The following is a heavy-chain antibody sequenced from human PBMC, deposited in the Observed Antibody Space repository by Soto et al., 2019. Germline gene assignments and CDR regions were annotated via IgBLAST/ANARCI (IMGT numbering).Heavy chain of an antibody. D-gene: IGHD3-22*01. V-gene: IGHV1-69*01. CDR1: GGTFSSYA. J-gene: IGHJ6*02. CDR3: ASEIVGGKLGYYYYGMDV. CDR2: IIPIFGTA. Sequence: QVQLVQSGAEVKKPGSSVKVSCKASGGTFSSYAISWVRQAPGQGLEWMGGIIPIFGTANYAQKFQGRVTITADESTSTAYMELSSLRSEDTSVYYCASEIVGGKLGYYYYGMDVWGQGTTVTVSS.